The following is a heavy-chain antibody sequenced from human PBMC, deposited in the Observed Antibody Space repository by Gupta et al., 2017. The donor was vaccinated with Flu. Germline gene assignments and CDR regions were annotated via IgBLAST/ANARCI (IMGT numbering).Heavy chain of an antibody. V-gene: IGHV3-23*01. D-gene: IGHD3-22*01. J-gene: IGHJ4*02. CDR1: GFTFSSYA. CDR2: ISGSGGST. CDR3: AKDGSTEYYYDSSGYCNH. Sequence: EVQLLESGGGLVQPGGSLRLSCAASGFTFSSYAMSWVRQAPGKGLEWVSAISGSGGSTYYADSVKGRFTISRDNSKNTLYLQMNSLRAEDTAVYYCAKDGSTEYYYDSSGYCNHWGQGTLVTVSS.